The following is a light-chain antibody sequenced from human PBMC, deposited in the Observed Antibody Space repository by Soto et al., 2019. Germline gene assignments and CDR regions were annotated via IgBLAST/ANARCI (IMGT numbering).Light chain of an antibody. CDR2: KAS. CDR1: QTISSW. J-gene: IGKJ5*01. CDR3: MQALQTFT. Sequence: DIQITQSPSTLSGSVGDRVTITCRASQTISSWLAWYQQKPGKAPKLLIYKASTLKSGVPSRLSGSGSGTDFTLQIRRVEAEDFGVYYCMQALQTFTFGQGTRLEIK. V-gene: IGKV1-5*03.